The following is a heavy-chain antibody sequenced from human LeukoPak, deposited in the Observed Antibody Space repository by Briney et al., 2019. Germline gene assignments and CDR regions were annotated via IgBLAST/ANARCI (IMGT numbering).Heavy chain of an antibody. V-gene: IGHV3-23*01. D-gene: IGHD6-19*01. CDR2: ISGSGSST. CDR3: ARVNFGSGWINWFDP. CDR1: GFTFSTYA. J-gene: IGHJ5*02. Sequence: GGSLRLSCAASGFTFSTYAMSWVRQAPGKGLEWVSVISGSGSSTYYADSVKGRFTISRDNSKNTLYLQMNSLRSDDTAVYYCARVNFGSGWINWFDPRGQGTLVTVSS.